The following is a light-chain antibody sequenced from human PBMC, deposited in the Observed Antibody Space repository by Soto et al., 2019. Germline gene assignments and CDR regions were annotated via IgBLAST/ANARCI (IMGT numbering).Light chain of an antibody. CDR3: HQYGTSPYT. CDR1: QSVTSNY. Sequence: ETVLTQSPGTLSLSPGERATLSCRASQSVTSNYLAWFQQKPGQAPRLLIYGASNRATGIPDRFSGSGSGTDFTLTISRLEPEDFVVYYCHQYGTSPYTFGQGTKLDMK. J-gene: IGKJ2*01. V-gene: IGKV3-20*01. CDR2: GAS.